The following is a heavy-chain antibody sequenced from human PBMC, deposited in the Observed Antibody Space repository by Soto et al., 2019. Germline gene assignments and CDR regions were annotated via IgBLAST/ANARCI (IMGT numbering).Heavy chain of an antibody. J-gene: IGHJ4*02. Sequence: QVHLVASGGGLVKPGGSLRLSGVASGITLSDNYRTWIRQAPGKGLEWLSYISNSDYTTYYADSVKGRFTISRDNAKNSLYLQLNGLRVEDTAVYYCASGKWSLDYWGQGILVTVTS. CDR1: GITLSDNY. V-gene: IGHV3-11*01. CDR2: ISNSDYTT. CDR3: ASGKWSLDY. D-gene: IGHD2-8*01.